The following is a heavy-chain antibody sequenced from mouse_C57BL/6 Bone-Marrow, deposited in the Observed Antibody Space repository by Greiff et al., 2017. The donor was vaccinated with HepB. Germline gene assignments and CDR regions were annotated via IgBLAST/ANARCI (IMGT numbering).Heavy chain of an antibody. CDR2: ISDGGSYT. CDR1: GFTFSSYA. CDR3: ARRTLITTVRGWYFDV. J-gene: IGHJ1*03. D-gene: IGHD1-1*01. Sequence: EVKLVESGGGLVKPGGSLKLSCAASGFTFSSYAMSWVRQTPEKRLEWVATISDGGSYTYYPDNVKGRFTISRDNAKNNLYLQMSHLKSEDTAMYYCARRTLITTVRGWYFDVWGTGTTVTVSS. V-gene: IGHV5-4*03.